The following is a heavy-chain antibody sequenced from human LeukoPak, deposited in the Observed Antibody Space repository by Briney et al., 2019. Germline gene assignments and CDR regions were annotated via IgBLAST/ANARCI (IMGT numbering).Heavy chain of an antibody. CDR1: GFTFSSYE. Sequence: GGSLRLSCAASGFTFSSYEMNWVRQAPGKGLEWVSYISSSGSTIYYGDPVKGRFTISRDNAKNSLYLQMNSLRAEDTAVYYCAGGGSGSYSLYWGQGTLVTVSS. V-gene: IGHV3-48*03. CDR2: ISSSGSTI. J-gene: IGHJ4*02. CDR3: AGGGSGSYSLY. D-gene: IGHD3-10*01.